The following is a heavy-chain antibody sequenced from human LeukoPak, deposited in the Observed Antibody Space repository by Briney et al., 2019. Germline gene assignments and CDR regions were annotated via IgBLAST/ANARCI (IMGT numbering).Heavy chain of an antibody. V-gene: IGHV1-58*02. J-gene: IGHJ4*02. CDR2: IVVGSGNT. D-gene: IGHD6-25*01. Sequence: SVKVSCKASGFTFTSSAMQWVRQARGQRLEWIGWIVVGSGNTNYAQKFQERVTITRDMSTSTAYMELRSLRSDDTAVCYCARAAGRSFDYWGQGTLVTVSS. CDR3: ARAAGRSFDY. CDR1: GFTFTSSA.